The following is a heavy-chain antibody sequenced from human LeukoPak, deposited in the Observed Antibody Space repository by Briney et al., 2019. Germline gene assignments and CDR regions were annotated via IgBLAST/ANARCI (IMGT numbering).Heavy chain of an antibody. CDR1: GFTFSSYE. J-gene: IGHJ6*03. D-gene: IGHD2-8*01. CDR2: IQYDGSNE. Sequence: GGSLRLSCAASGFTFSSYEMNWVRQAPGKGLEWVAYIQYDGSNEQFADSVKGRFSISRDSSKNILYLQVNSLRAEDTAVYYCAKDRCSNGIGCYHYYMDVWGKGTTVTISS. V-gene: IGHV3-30*02. CDR3: AKDRCSNGIGCYHYYMDV.